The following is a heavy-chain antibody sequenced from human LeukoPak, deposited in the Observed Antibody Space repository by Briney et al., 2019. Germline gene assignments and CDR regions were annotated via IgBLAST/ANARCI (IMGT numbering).Heavy chain of an antibody. J-gene: IGHJ4*02. CDR3: RATGSSVVDC. D-gene: IGHD1-26*01. CDR1: GFTFCKAL. Sequence: GGSLRLSCAASGFTFCKALMTWVRQAPGKGLEWVGRIKSKTDGGITDYAAPVKGSFTISRDESQNTLYLQMNSLETEDTAVYCCRATGSSVVDCWGQGTLVTVSS. V-gene: IGHV3-15*01. CDR2: IKSKTDGGIT.